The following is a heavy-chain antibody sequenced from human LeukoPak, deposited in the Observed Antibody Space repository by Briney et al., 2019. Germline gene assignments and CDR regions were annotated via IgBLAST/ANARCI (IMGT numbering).Heavy chain of an antibody. J-gene: IGHJ4*02. CDR2: IDPSDSYT. V-gene: IGHV5-10-1*01. CDR3: ARLMSGSASFDY. CDR1: GYSFTSHW. D-gene: IGHD6-19*01. Sequence: ESLRISCKGSGYSFTSHWITWVRQMPGKGLEWMGRIDPSDSYTNYSPSFQGHVTISADKSISTAYLQWSSLRASDTAMYYCARLMSGSASFDYWGQGTLLTVSS.